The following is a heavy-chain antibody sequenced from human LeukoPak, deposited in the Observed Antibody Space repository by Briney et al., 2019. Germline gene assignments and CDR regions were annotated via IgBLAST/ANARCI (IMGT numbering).Heavy chain of an antibody. CDR2: IYTSGSP. J-gene: IGHJ6*03. Sequence: SETLSLTCTVSGGSISSYYWSWIRQPAGKGLEWIGRIYTSGSPNYNPSLKSRVTMSVDTSKNQFSLRLSSVTAADTAVYYCARGDYVWGSCRTYYMDVWGKGTTVTVSS. D-gene: IGHD3-16*02. CDR1: GGSISSYY. CDR3: ARGDYVWGSCRTYYMDV. V-gene: IGHV4-4*07.